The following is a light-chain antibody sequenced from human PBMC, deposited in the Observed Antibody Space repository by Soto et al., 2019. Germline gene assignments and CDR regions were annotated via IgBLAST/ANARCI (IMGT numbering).Light chain of an antibody. V-gene: IGKV3-15*01. CDR1: QSVSSN. J-gene: IGKJ1*01. CDR3: QQYDDWPET. Sequence: EKVMTQSPATLSVSPGERATLSCRASQSVSSNLAWYQQKPGQAPRLLIYDASTRATGIPARFSGSGSGTEFTLTISSLQSEDLAVYYCQQYDDWPETFSQGTKVE. CDR2: DAS.